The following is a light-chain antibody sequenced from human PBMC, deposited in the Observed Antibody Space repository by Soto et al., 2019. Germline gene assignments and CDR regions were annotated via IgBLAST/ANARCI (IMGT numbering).Light chain of an antibody. CDR1: SSNIGNNY. V-gene: IGLV1-47*01. CDR2: RNS. Sequence: QSVLTQPPSTSGTPGQRVTISCSGSSSNIGNNYEYWYQQLPGTAPKLLIYRNSQRPSGVPDRFSGSKSGTSASLAISGLRSGDEADYYCAAWDDSLSGPVFGGGTQLT. J-gene: IGLJ7*01. CDR3: AAWDDSLSGPV.